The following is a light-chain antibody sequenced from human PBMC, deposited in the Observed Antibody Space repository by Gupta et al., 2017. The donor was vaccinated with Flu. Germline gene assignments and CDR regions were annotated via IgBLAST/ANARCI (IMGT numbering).Light chain of an antibody. J-gene: IGLJ1*01. Sequence: QSALTQPASVSGSPGQSITISCTGTRSDVGDHRYVSWYQQHPGKAPKLIIYEVTYRPSGVSDRFSGSKSDTTASLTISGLQAEDEADYYCSSYSRTTLYVFGTGTKVTVL. CDR1: RSDVGDHRY. CDR3: SSYSRTTLYV. V-gene: IGLV2-14*01. CDR2: EVT.